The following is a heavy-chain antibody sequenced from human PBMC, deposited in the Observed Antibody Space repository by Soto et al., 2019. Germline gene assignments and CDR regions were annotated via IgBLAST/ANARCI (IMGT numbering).Heavy chain of an antibody. Sequence: GSLRLSCAASGFTFSSYSMNWVRQAPGKGLEWVSSISSSSSYIYYADSVKGRFTISRDNAKNSLYLQMNSLRAEDTAVYYCARVTAPVGASWFDPWGQGTLVTVSS. CDR1: GFTFSSYS. J-gene: IGHJ5*02. CDR3: ARVTAPVGASWFDP. V-gene: IGHV3-21*01. CDR2: ISSSSSYI. D-gene: IGHD1-26*01.